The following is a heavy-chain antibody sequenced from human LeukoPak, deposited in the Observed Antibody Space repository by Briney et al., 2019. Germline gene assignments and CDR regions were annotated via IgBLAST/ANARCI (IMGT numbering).Heavy chain of an antibody. V-gene: IGHV3-30-3*01. Sequence: GGSLRLSCAASGFTFSSYAMHWVRQAPGKGLEWVAVISYDGSNKYYADSVKGRFTISRDNSKNTLYLQMNGLRAEDTAVYYCARDSLSLRDTILDYWGQGTLVTVSS. J-gene: IGHJ4*02. CDR1: GFTFSSYA. CDR3: ARDSLSLRDTILDY. CDR2: ISYDGSNK. D-gene: IGHD3-3*01.